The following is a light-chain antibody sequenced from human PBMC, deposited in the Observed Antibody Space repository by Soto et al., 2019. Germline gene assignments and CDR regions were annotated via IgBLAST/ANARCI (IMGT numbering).Light chain of an antibody. CDR3: QQSYTSPTT. J-gene: IGKJ5*01. V-gene: IGKV1-39*01. Sequence: DIQMTQSPSFLSASLRDRVTMTCRASQSIGKHLNWYQQKPGKAPKFLIYGASTLQSGVPSRFTGSGSGTDFTLTVNCLQAEDFATYYCQQSYTSPTTFCQGARLEIK. CDR2: GAS. CDR1: QSIGKH.